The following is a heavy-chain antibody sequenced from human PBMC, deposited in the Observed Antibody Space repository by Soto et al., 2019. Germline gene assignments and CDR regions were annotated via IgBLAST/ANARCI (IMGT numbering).Heavy chain of an antibody. D-gene: IGHD3-3*01. V-gene: IGHV4-34*01. CDR1: GGSFSGYY. J-gene: IGHJ6*02. CDR3: ARAVLRFLEWLSDFGMDV. CDR2: INHSGST. Sequence: ASETLSLTCAVYGGSFSGYYWSWIRQPPGKGLEWIGEINHSGSTNYNPSLKSRVTISVDTSKNQFSLKLSSVTAADTAVYYCARAVLRFLEWLSDFGMDVWGQGTTVTDSS.